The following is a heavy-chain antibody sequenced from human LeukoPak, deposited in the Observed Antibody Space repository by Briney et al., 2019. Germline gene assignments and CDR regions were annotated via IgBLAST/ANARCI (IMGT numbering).Heavy chain of an antibody. CDR3: ASNNHRDGYSYGDYYFDY. J-gene: IGHJ4*02. D-gene: IGHD5-18*01. CDR1: GGSISSNSYY. Sequence: PSETLSLTCIVSGGSISSNSYYWGWIRQPPGKGLEWIGSIYYSGSTYYNPSLKGRVTISVDTSKNQFSLKLRSVTAADTAVYYCASNNHRDGYSYGDYYFDYWGQGTLVTVSS. CDR2: IYYSGST. V-gene: IGHV4-39*07.